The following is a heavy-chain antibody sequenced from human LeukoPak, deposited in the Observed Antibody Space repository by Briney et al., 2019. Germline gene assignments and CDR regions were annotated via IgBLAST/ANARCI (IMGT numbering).Heavy chain of an antibody. CDR2: ISYDGGNK. Sequence: GGSLRLSCAASGFTFTSYAMHWVRQAPGKGLEWVGLISYDGGNKYYADSVKGRFTISRDNSKNTLYLQMNSLRAEDTAVYYCARIRGGSSWYAPASPLCDYWGQGTLVTVSS. V-gene: IGHV3-30-3*01. D-gene: IGHD6-13*01. CDR3: ARIRGGSSWYAPASPLCDY. CDR1: GFTFTSYA. J-gene: IGHJ4*02.